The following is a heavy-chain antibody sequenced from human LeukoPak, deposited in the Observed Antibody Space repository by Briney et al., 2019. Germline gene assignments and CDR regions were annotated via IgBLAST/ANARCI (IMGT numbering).Heavy chain of an antibody. V-gene: IGHV3-33*06. CDR2: IWYDGSNK. Sequence: GGSLRLSCAASGFTFSSYGMHWVRQAPGKGLEWVAVIWYDGSNKYYADSVKGRFTISRDNSKNTLYLQMNSLRAEDTAVYYCAKDSAGYYYAFDIWGQGTVVTVSS. D-gene: IGHD3-22*01. J-gene: IGHJ3*02. CDR1: GFTFSSYG. CDR3: AKDSAGYYYAFDI.